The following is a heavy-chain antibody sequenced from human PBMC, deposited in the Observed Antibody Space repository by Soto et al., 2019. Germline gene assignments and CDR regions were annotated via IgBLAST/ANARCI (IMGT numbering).Heavy chain of an antibody. CDR1: GGTFSSYA. Sequence: SVKVSCKASGGTFSSYAISWVRQAPGQGLEWMGGIIPIFGTANYAQKFQGRVTITADESTSTAYMELSSLRSEDTAVYYCAREPYGDYHSGLFDYWGQGTLVTVSS. J-gene: IGHJ4*02. CDR2: IIPIFGTA. D-gene: IGHD4-17*01. CDR3: AREPYGDYHSGLFDY. V-gene: IGHV1-69*13.